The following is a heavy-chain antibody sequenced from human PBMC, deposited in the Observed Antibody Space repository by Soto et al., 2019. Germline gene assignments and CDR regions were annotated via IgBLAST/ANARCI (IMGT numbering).Heavy chain of an antibody. CDR3: AHSPLDDWFDP. CDR1: GFTFSSYA. Sequence: EVQLLESGGGLVQPGGSLRLSCAASGFTFSSYAMSWVRQAPGKRLEWVSAISGSGGSTYYADSVKGRFTISRDNSKNTLYLQMNSLSAEDTAVYYCAHSPLDDWFDPWVQGTLVTVSS. V-gene: IGHV3-23*01. D-gene: IGHD5-18*01. J-gene: IGHJ5*02. CDR2: ISGSGGST.